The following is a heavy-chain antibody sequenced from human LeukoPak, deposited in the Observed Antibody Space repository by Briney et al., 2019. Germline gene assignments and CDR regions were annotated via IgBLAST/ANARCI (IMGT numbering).Heavy chain of an antibody. Sequence: AAVKVSCKASGYTFTTYAMNCVRQAPEQGLEWMGWINTKTGNPTYAQGFTGRFVFSLDTSVSTASLQISSLKAEDTAVYYCARAHSGSYLENALDIWGQGTMVTVSS. CDR3: ARAHSGSYLENALDI. CDR2: INTKTGNP. J-gene: IGHJ3*02. D-gene: IGHD1-26*01. CDR1: GYTFTTYA. V-gene: IGHV7-4-1*02.